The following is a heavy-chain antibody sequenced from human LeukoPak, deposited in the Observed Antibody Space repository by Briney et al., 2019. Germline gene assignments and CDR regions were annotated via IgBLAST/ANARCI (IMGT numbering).Heavy chain of an antibody. D-gene: IGHD5-18*01. V-gene: IGHV3-23*01. J-gene: IGHJ4*02. CDR3: AKVGYSYGPLDY. CDR1: GFTFSSYG. Sequence: PGGSLRLSCAASGFTFSSYGMTWVRQAPGKGLERVSGITDSGGGTYYADSVKGRFTISRDSSKNTLYLQMNSLRAEDTAVYYCAKVGYSYGPLDYWGQGTLVTVSS. CDR2: ITDSGGGT.